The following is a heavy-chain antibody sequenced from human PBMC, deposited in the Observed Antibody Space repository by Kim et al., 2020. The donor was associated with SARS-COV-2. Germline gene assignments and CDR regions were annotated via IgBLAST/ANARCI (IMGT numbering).Heavy chain of an antibody. CDR2: IHEDGSEK. Sequence: GGSLRLSCATSGFTFSGLWMTWVRQAPGEGLEWVATIHEDGSEKYYVDSVKGRFSISRDNAKESLFLQMNSLRAEDTAVYFCARGRRALDFWGQGTLVTVSS. J-gene: IGHJ4*02. CDR3: ARGRRALDF. CDR1: GFTFSGLW. V-gene: IGHV3-7*01.